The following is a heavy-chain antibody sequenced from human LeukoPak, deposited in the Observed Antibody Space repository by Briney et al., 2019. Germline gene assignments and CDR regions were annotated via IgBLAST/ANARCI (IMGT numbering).Heavy chain of an antibody. CDR2: INPNSGGT. V-gene: IGHV1-2*02. J-gene: IGHJ4*02. Sequence: GASVKVSCKASGYTFTGYYMHWVRQAPGQGLEWMGWINPNSGGTNYAQKFQGRVTMTRDTSISTAYMELSRLRSDDTAVYYCARGRPYYDILTGYPFAYWGKGTLVTVSS. CDR1: GYTFTGYY. D-gene: IGHD3-9*01. CDR3: ARGRPYYDILTGYPFAY.